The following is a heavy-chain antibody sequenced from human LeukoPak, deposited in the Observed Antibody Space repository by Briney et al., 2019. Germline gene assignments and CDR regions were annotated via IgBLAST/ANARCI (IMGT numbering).Heavy chain of an antibody. CDR3: AKETKKGKTWIQLWTYFDY. CDR1: GFTFSSYA. V-gene: IGHV3-23*01. J-gene: IGHJ4*02. D-gene: IGHD5-18*01. CDR2: ISGSGGST. Sequence: GSLRLSFAASGFTFSSYAMSWVRQAPGKGLEWVSAISGSGGSTYYADSVKGRFTISRDNSKNTLYLQMNSLRAEDTAVYYCAKETKKGKTWIQLWTYFDYWGQGTLVTVSS.